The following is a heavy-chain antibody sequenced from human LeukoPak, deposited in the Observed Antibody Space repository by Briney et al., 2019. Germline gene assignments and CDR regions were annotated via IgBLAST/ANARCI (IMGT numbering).Heavy chain of an antibody. CDR1: GFTFSSYA. D-gene: IGHD3-22*01. Sequence: AGGSLRLSCAASGFTFSSYAMSWVRQAPGKGLEWVANIKQDGSEKYYVDSVKGRFTISRDNAKNSLYLQMNSLRAEDTAVYYCARDRVPYDSSGSDYWGQGTLVTVSS. V-gene: IGHV3-7*01. CDR3: ARDRVPYDSSGSDY. J-gene: IGHJ4*02. CDR2: IKQDGSEK.